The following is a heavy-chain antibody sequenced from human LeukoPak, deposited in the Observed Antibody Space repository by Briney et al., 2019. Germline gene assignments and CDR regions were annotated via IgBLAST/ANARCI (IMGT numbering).Heavy chain of an antibody. J-gene: IGHJ6*03. CDR1: GFTFSDYY. V-gene: IGHV3-11*04. D-gene: IGHD5-24*01. CDR2: ISSRAFII. Sequence: KAGGSLRLPCAASGFTFSDYYMTWVRQTPGKGLEWVSYISSRAFIIKYADSVKGRFTNSRDNAKDLMFLQMDSLRADDTAVYYCARARDGYNSGGYYMDVWGKGTTVTVSS. CDR3: ARARDGYNSGGYYMDV.